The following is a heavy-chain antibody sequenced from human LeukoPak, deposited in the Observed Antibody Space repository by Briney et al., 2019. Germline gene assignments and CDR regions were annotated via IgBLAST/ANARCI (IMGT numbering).Heavy chain of an antibody. CDR2: INPNSGDT. J-gene: IGHJ4*02. V-gene: IGHV1-2*02. Sequence: ASVKVSCQASGYTFTDYYMQWVRQAPGQGLEWMGWINPNSGDTNHAQKFQGRVTMTRDTSISTAYMELSRLRSDDTAVYYCARDQGLTLVRGVPIDYWGQGTLVTVSS. CDR3: ARDQGLTLVRGVPIDY. D-gene: IGHD3-10*01. CDR1: GYTFTDYY.